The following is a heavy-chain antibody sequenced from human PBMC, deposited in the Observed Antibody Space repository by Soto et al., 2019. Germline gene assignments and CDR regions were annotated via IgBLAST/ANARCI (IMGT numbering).Heavy chain of an antibody. CDR3: AKDIQFYYSYYGLDV. CDR1: GFTFSSYG. J-gene: IGHJ6*02. Sequence: QVQLVESGGGVVQPGRSLRLSCAASGFTFSSYGMHWVRQAPGKGLEWVAVISYDGSNRYYADSVKGRFAISRDNSKNTLYLQMNSLRPEDTAVYYCAKDIQFYYSYYGLDVWGQGTTVTVSS. V-gene: IGHV3-30*18. CDR2: ISYDGSNR. D-gene: IGHD2-21*01.